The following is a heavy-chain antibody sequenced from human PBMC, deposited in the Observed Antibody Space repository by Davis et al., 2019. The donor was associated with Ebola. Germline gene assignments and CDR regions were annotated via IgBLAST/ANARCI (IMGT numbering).Heavy chain of an antibody. V-gene: IGHV4-31*03. J-gene: IGHJ5*02. CDR1: GGSIMTGDYF. CDR2: IEYSGSA. CDR3: ARDNTGDDRWFDP. Sequence: PSETLSLTCNVSGGSIMTGDYFWTWIRQHPGKGLEWIGYIEYSGSAYYNPSLKSRVTMSVDTSKNQFSLNLASVTASDTAVYYCARDNTGDDRWFDPWGQGKVVTVSS. D-gene: IGHD2-8*02.